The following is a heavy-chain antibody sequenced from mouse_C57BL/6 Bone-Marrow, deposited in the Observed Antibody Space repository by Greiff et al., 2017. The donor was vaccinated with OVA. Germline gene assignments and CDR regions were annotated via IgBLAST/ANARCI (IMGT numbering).Heavy chain of an antibody. CDR1: SYAFSSSW. V-gene: IGHV1-82*01. CDR2: IYPGDGDT. Sequence: VQLQQSGPELVKPGASVKISCKASSYAFSSSWMNWVKQRPGKGLEWIGRIYPGDGDTNYNGKFKGKATLTADKSSSTAYMQLSSLTSEDSAVYFCATIYYGYEEVYFDYWGQGTTLTVSS. CDR3: ATIYYGYEEVYFDY. J-gene: IGHJ2*01. D-gene: IGHD2-2*01.